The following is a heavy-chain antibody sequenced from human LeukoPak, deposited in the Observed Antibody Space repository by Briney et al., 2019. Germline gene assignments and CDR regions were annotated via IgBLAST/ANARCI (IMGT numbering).Heavy chain of an antibody. CDR3: ARTSHPHGSSWLFDY. D-gene: IGHD6-13*01. J-gene: IGHJ4*02. V-gene: IGHV4-59*01. Sequence: SETLSFTCTVSGGSISSYYWSWIRQPPGKGLEWIGYIYFSGSTNYNPSLKSRVTTSVDTSRNQFSLQLSSVTAADTAVYYCARTSHPHGSSWLFDYWGQGTLVTVSS. CDR2: IYFSGST. CDR1: GGSISSYY.